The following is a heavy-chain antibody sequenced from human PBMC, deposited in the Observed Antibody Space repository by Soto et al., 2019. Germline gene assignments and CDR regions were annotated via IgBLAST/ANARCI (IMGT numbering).Heavy chain of an antibody. J-gene: IGHJ5*02. CDR3: ASGLFGVVPAAISASWFDP. CDR2: INHSGST. Sequence: SETLSLTCAVYGGSFSGYYWSWIRQPPGKGLEWIGEINHSGSTNYNPSLKSRVTISVDTSKNQFSLKLSSVTAADTAVYYCASGLFGVVPAAISASWFDPWGQGTLVTVSS. D-gene: IGHD2-2*01. V-gene: IGHV4-34*01. CDR1: GGSFSGYY.